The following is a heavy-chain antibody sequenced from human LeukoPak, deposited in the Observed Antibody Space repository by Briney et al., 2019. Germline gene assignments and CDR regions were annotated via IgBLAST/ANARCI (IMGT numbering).Heavy chain of an antibody. D-gene: IGHD2-15*01. V-gene: IGHV3-48*02. CDR3: ARDRCSGGSCYFDY. J-gene: IGHJ4*02. CDR1: GLTFSTYN. CDR2: IDSSNSPI. Sequence: GGSLRLSCAASGLTFSTYNMNWVRQAPGKGLEWVSYIDSSNSPIYYADSVKGRFTISRDNGKNSLYLQMNSLRDEDTAVYYCARDRCSGGSCYFDYWGQGTLVTVS.